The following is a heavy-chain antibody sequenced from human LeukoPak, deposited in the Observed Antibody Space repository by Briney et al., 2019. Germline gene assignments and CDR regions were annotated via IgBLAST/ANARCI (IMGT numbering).Heavy chain of an antibody. D-gene: IGHD3-3*01. V-gene: IGHV3-23*01. CDR2: ISGSGGST. Sequence: GGSLRLSCAASGFTFSSYAMSWVRQALGKGLEWVSAISGSGGSTYYADSVKGRFTISRDNSKNTLYLQMNSLRAEDTAVYYCAKEYYDFWSGYYSGSYYFDYWGQGTLVTVSS. J-gene: IGHJ4*02. CDR3: AKEYYDFWSGYYSGSYYFDY. CDR1: GFTFSSYA.